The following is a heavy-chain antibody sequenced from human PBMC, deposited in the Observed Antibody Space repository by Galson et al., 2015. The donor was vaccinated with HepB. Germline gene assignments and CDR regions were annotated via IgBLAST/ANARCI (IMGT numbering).Heavy chain of an antibody. Sequence: SLRLSCAASGFAFSSYAVHWVRQAPGKGLEWVAVIAHDGKTEYYADSVRSRFTISRDNSNNTLYLQLNSPRLEDTAVYNCARSITMVRINTPDYWGQGTLVIVSS. D-gene: IGHD3-10*01. CDR2: IAHDGKTE. V-gene: IGHV3-30*17. CDR3: ARSITMVRINTPDY. CDR1: GFAFSSYA. J-gene: IGHJ4*02.